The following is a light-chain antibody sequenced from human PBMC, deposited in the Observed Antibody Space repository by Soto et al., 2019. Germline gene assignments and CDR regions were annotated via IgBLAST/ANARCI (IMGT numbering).Light chain of an antibody. V-gene: IGKV3-20*01. J-gene: IGKJ1*01. Sequence: EILFTPSPVTPAFSPGEKGTLPWKARQSVSSNYLAWYQQKPGQAPRLLIYGASSRATGIPDRFSGSGSGTDFTLTIRRLEPEDFAVYYCQQYGSSYPWTFGQGTKVDIK. CDR2: GAS. CDR1: QSVSSNY. CDR3: QQYGSSYPWT.